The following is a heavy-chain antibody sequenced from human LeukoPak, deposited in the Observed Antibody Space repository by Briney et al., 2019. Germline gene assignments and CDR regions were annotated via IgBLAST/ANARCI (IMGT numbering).Heavy chain of an antibody. J-gene: IGHJ3*02. Sequence: ASVKVSCKASGYTFTSYGISWVRQAPGQGLEWMGWISAYNGNTNYAQKFQGRVTMTRDMSTSTLYMELSSLRSEDTAVYYCARDLRITIFGVVIPWAFDIWGQGTMVTVSS. CDR1: GYTFTSYG. CDR3: ARDLRITIFGVVIPWAFDI. D-gene: IGHD3-3*01. CDR2: ISAYNGNT. V-gene: IGHV1-18*01.